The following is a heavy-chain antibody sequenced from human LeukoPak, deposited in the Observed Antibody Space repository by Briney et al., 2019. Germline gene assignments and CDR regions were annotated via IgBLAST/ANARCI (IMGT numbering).Heavy chain of an antibody. CDR1: GYTFTSYD. CDR2: MNPNSGNT. Sequence: ASVKVSCKASGYTFTSYDINWVRQATGQGLEWMGWMNPNSGNTGYAQNFQGRVTMTRNTATRTAYMELSSLRAEDTAVYYCARGRHDSSGSTRGGDYWGRGTLVTVSS. CDR3: ARGRHDSSGSTRGGDY. V-gene: IGHV1-8*01. J-gene: IGHJ4*02. D-gene: IGHD3-22*01.